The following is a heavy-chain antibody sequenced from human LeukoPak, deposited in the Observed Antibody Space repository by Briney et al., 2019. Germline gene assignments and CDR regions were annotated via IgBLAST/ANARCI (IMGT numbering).Heavy chain of an antibody. D-gene: IGHD3-22*01. CDR3: ARSYDSRGYYYYGMDV. J-gene: IGHJ6*02. V-gene: IGHV4-59*01. CDR2: IYYSGST. CDR1: GGSISSYY. Sequence: SETLSLTCTVSGGSISSYYGAWIRQPPGKGLEWIGYIYYSGSTGYNPSLKSRVTISVDTSINQFSLKLTSVTAADTAVYYCARSYDSRGYYYYGMDVWGQGTTVTVSS.